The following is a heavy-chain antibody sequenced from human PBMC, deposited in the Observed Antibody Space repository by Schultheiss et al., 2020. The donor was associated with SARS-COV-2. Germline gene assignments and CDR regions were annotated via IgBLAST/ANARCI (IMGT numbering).Heavy chain of an antibody. J-gene: IGHJ4*02. CDR3: ARTSVLRFLEWMYYFDY. CDR2: IYYSGST. V-gene: IGHV4-38-2*01. CDR1: GFTFSSYA. D-gene: IGHD3-3*01. Sequence: GSLRLSCAASGFTFSSYAMSWIRQPPGKGLEWIGSIYYSGSTYYNPSLKSRVTISVDTSKNQFSLKLSSVTAADTAVYYCARTSVLRFLEWMYYFDYWGQGTLVTVSS.